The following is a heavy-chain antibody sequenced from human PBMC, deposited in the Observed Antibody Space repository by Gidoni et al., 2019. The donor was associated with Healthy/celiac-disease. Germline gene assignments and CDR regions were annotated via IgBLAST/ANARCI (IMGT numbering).Heavy chain of an antibody. D-gene: IGHD6-13*01. CDR3: ARHPERRQQLVPAWYFQH. CDR2: IYYSGST. Sequence: QLQLQESGPGLVKPSETLSLTCTVSGGSISSSSYYWGWIRQPPGKGLEWIGSIYYSGSTYYNPSLKSRVTISVDTSKNQFSLKLSSVTAADTAVYYCARHPERRQQLVPAWYFQHWGQGTLVTVSS. V-gene: IGHV4-39*01. J-gene: IGHJ1*01. CDR1: GGSISSSSYY.